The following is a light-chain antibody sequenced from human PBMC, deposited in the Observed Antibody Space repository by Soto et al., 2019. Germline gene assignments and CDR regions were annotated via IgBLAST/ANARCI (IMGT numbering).Light chain of an antibody. CDR1: QSVSSRF. Sequence: EIVLTQSPGTLSLSPGERATLSCRASQSVSSRFLVWYQQKPGQAPRLLIYGASSRGTGIPDRFSGSGSGTDFTLTISRLEPEDFAVYYCQQYGSSPYTFGQGTKLEIK. CDR2: GAS. J-gene: IGKJ2*01. CDR3: QQYGSSPYT. V-gene: IGKV3-20*01.